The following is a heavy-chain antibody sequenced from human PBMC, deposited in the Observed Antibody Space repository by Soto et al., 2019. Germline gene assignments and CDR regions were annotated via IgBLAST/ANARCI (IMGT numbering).Heavy chain of an antibody. V-gene: IGHV4-31*03. Sequence: QVQLQESGPGLVKPSQTLSLTCTVSGGSISSGGYYWSWIRQHPGKGLEWIGYIYYSGSTYYNPSLKSRVTISADTSKNQFSLKLSSVTAADTAVYYCARRSYSSSFGYYYYYYMDVWGKGTTVTVSS. J-gene: IGHJ6*03. CDR2: IYYSGST. D-gene: IGHD6-6*01. CDR1: GGSISSGGYY. CDR3: ARRSYSSSFGYYYYYYMDV.